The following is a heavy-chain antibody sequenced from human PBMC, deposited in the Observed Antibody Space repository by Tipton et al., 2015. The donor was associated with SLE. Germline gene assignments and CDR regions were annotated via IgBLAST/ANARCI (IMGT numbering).Heavy chain of an antibody. D-gene: IGHD2-21*02. CDR2: IRHDGADK. V-gene: IGHV3-7*03. Sequence: SLRLSCAASGFTFSTYSMNWVRQAPGKGLEWVANIRHDGADKYYVDSVKGRFTISRDNAEYSVYLQMNSLRDEDTAVYYCGRDVTATNGMDVWGQGTTVTVSS. CDR3: GRDVTATNGMDV. J-gene: IGHJ6*02. CDR1: GFTFSTYS.